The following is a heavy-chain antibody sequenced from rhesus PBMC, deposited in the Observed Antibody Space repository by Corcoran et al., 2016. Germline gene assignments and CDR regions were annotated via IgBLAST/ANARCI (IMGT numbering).Heavy chain of an antibody. CDR3: ARDGTVATTDSLDV. V-gene: IGHV4-143*01. CDR2: SYGVSVTT. Sequence: QVQLQESGPGLVKPSETLSLTCAVYGGSISDYYYWRWIRQPPGKGLEWIGQSYGVSVTTYHNPSLKGRFPVSKDTSTHQFSLKLSSVTAAATAVYYCARDGTVATTDSLDVWGRGVLVTVSS. J-gene: IGHJ5-2*02. CDR1: GGSISDYYY. D-gene: IGHD4-29*01.